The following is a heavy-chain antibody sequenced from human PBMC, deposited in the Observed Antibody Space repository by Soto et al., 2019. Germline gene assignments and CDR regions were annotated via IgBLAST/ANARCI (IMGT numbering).Heavy chain of an antibody. J-gene: IGHJ6*02. CDR3: ARAAGIYGSGSYSYYYYYGMDV. CDR1: GYSVSSNSAD. Sequence: SQTLSLTCAISGYSVSSNSADWNWIRHSPARGLEWLGRTYYRSKWYNDYAVSVKSRITINPDTSKNQFSLQLNSVTPEDTAVYYRARAAGIYGSGSYSYYYYYGMDVWGQGTTVTVSS. D-gene: IGHD3-10*01. V-gene: IGHV6-1*01. CDR2: TYYRSKWYN.